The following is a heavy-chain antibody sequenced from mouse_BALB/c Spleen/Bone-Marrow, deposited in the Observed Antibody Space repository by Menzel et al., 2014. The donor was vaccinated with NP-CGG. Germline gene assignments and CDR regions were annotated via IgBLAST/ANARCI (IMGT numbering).Heavy chain of an antibody. Sequence: QVHVKQSGPGLVQPSQSLSITCTVSGFSLTSYGVHWVRQSPGNGLEWLGVIWSGGSTDYNAAFISRLSISEDNSKSKVFFKMNSLEADDTDIYDCASPYYGNYVYAMDYWGQGTSVTVSS. CDR1: GFSLTSYG. CDR3: ASPYYGNYVYAMDY. CDR2: IWSGGST. D-gene: IGHD2-10*01. V-gene: IGHV2-2*01. J-gene: IGHJ4*01.